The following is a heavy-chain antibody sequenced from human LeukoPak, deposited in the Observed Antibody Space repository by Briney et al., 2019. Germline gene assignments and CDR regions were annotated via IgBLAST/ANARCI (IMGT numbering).Heavy chain of an antibody. J-gene: IGHJ4*02. Sequence: SQTLSLTCAISGDSVSSNSAAWNWIRQSPSRGLEWLGRTYYRSKWYNDYAVSVKSRITINPDTSKNQFSLQLNSATPEDTAVYYCARGGPGRRWALYYFDYWGQGTLVTVSS. V-gene: IGHV6-1*01. D-gene: IGHD3-10*01. CDR3: ARGGPGRRWALYYFDY. CDR2: TYYRSKWYN. CDR1: GDSVSSNSAA.